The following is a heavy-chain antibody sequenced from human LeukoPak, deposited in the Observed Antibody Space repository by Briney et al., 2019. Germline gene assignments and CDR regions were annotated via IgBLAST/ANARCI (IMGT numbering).Heavy chain of an antibody. CDR1: GFTFSSDA. CDR3: ARGYTGPYDSRSDAFDI. D-gene: IGHD3-22*01. CDR2: ISGSGGST. Sequence: GGSLRLSCAASGFTFSSDAMSWVRQAPGKGLEWVSAISGSGGSTYYADSVKGRFTISRDNSKNTLYLQMNSLRAEDTAVYYCARGYTGPYDSRSDAFDIWGQGTMVTVSS. V-gene: IGHV3-23*01. J-gene: IGHJ3*02.